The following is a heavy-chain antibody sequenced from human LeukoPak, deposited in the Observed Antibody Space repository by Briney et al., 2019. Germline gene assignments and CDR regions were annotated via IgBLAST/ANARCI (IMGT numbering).Heavy chain of an antibody. Sequence: GGSLRLSCAASGFTFSSYAMSWVRQAPGKGLEWVSAISGSGGSTYYADSVKGRFTISRDNSKNTLYLQMNSLRAEDTAVYYCARGRRWIAAVGPDYWGQGTLVTVSS. J-gene: IGHJ4*02. D-gene: IGHD6-13*01. CDR1: GFTFSSYA. CDR3: ARGRRWIAAVGPDY. CDR2: ISGSGGST. V-gene: IGHV3-23*01.